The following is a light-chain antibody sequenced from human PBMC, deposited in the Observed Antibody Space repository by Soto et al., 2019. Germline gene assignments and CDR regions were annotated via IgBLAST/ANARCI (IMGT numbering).Light chain of an antibody. J-gene: IGKJ3*01. V-gene: IGKV3-11*01. CDR2: DAS. Sequence: EIVLTQSPGTLSLSPGERATLSCRASLNVNSYLAWYQQKPGQAPRLLIYDASNRAAGIPARFSGSGSGTDFTLTISDVQPEDFATYYCQQLDSYPRTFGPGTKVDIK. CDR3: QQLDSYPRT. CDR1: LNVNSY.